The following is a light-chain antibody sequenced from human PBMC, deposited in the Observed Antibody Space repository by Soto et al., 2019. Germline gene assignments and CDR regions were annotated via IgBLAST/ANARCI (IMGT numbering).Light chain of an antibody. CDR2: EGS. Sequence: QSVLTQPASVSGSPGQSITISCTGTSSDVGSYNLVSWYQQHPGKAPKLMIFEGSERPSGVSNRFSGSKSGNTASLTITGLQAEDEADYYCCSYAGSLWVFGGGTKLTVL. CDR3: CSYAGSLWV. V-gene: IGLV2-23*01. CDR1: SSDVGSYNL. J-gene: IGLJ3*02.